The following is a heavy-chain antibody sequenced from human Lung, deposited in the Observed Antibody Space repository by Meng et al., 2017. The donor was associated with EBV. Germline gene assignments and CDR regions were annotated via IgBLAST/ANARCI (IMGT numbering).Heavy chain of an antibody. CDR1: GGTFTNYA. CDR3: ARDQGAWFGEAPRFDY. D-gene: IGHD3-10*01. V-gene: IGHV1-3*01. CDR2: INAGNGNT. Sequence: QVVQSGAEVKKPGSSVKVSCRTAGGTFTNYAMHWVRQAAGQRLEWMGWINAGNGNTKYSQKFQGRVTITRDTSASTAYMELSSLRSEDTAVYYCARDQGAWFGEAPRFDYWGQGTLVTVSS. J-gene: IGHJ4*02.